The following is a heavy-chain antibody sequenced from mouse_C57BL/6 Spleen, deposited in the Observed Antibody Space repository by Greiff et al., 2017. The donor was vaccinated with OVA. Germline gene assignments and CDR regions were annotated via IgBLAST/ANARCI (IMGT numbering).Heavy chain of an antibody. CDR3: TRAYYSKGWYFDY. D-gene: IGHD2-5*01. V-gene: IGHV6-6*01. Sequence: EVKLVESGGGLVQPGGSMKLSCAASGFTFSDAWMDWVRQSPEKGLEWVAEIRNKANNHATYYAESVKGRFTISRDDSKSRVYLQMNSLRAEDTGIYYCTRAYYSKGWYFDYWGQGTTLTVSS. J-gene: IGHJ2*01. CDR1: GFTFSDAW. CDR2: IRNKANNHAT.